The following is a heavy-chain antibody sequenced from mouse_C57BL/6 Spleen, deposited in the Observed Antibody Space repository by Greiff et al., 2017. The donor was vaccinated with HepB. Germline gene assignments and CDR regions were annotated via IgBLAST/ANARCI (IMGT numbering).Heavy chain of an antibody. V-gene: IGHV10-1*01. CDR3: VRHGLGYAMDY. D-gene: IGHD3-3*01. CDR1: GFSFNTYA. Sequence: EVHLVESGGGLVQPKGSLKLSCAASGFSFNTYAMNWVRQAPGKGLEWVDRIRSKSNNYATYYADSVKDRFTISRDDSESMLNLQMNNLETEDTAMYYCVRHGLGYAMDYWGQGTTVTVSS. J-gene: IGHJ4*01. CDR2: IRSKSNNYAT.